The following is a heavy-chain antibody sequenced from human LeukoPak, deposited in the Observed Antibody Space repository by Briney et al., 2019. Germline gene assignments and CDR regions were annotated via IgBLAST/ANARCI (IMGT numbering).Heavy chain of an antibody. CDR2: FDPEDGET. CDR1: GYTLTELS. Sequence: ASVKVSCKVSGYTLTELSMHWVRQAPGKGLEWMGGFDPEDGETIYAQKLQGRVTMTEDTSTDTAYMELSSLRSEDTAVYYCATADGGSLIFDYWGQGTLITVSS. J-gene: IGHJ4*02. D-gene: IGHD4-23*01. V-gene: IGHV1-24*01. CDR3: ATADGGSLIFDY.